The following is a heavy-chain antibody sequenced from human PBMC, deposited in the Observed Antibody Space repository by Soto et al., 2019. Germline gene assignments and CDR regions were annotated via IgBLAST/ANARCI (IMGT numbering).Heavy chain of an antibody. V-gene: IGHV3-30-3*01. J-gene: IGHJ6*02. D-gene: IGHD2-15*01. CDR2: IAYDGSNA. Sequence: QVQLVESGGGVVQPGGSLRLSCAASGFTFRNYAMHWVRQAPGKGLECLAVIAYDGSNAFYRDSVKGRFTISRANSKNTLYLHMNSLRSEDTGVYYCARGDREDILVVVGARPGEYGIDTSGQGTTVTVSS. CDR3: ARGDREDILVVVGARPGEYGIDT. CDR1: GFTFRNYA.